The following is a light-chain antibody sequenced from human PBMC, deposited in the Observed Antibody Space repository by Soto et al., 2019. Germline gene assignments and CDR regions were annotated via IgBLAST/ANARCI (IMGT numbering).Light chain of an antibody. CDR1: SSDVGGYNY. CDR3: SSYTSSSTLLV. Sequence: QSALTQPASVSGSPGQSITISCTGTSSDVGGYNYVSWYQQHPGTAPKLMIFEDSNRPSGVSNRFSGSKSGNTASLTISGLQAADEADYYCSSYTSSSTLLVFGTGTKVTVL. CDR2: EDS. J-gene: IGLJ1*01. V-gene: IGLV2-14*01.